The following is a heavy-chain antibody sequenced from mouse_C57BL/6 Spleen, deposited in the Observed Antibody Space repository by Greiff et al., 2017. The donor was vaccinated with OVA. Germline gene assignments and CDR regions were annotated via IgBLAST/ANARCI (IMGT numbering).Heavy chain of an antibody. CDR2: IRSKSNNYAT. CDR3: VGHREEGRGSYYVDY. CDR1: GFSFNTYA. J-gene: IGHJ2*01. Sequence: EVHLVESGGGLVQPKGSLKLSCAASGFSFNTYAMNWVRQAPGQGLEWVARIRSKSNNYATYYADSVKDRFTISRDDSESMLYLQMNNLKTEDTARYYCVGHREEGRGSYYVDYWGQGTTLTVSS. V-gene: IGHV10-1*01.